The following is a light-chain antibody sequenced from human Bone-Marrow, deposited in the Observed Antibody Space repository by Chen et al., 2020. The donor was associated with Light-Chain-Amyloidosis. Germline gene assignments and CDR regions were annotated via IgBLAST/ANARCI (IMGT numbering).Light chain of an antibody. CDR1: NIGSTS. CDR3: QVWERSSDRPV. Sequence: SYVLTQPSSVSVAPGQTATTACGGNNIGSTSVHWYQQTPGQAPLLVVYDDSDRRSGIPERLSASNSENTATLTISRGEAGDEADYYCQVWERSSDRPVFGGGTKLTVL. CDR2: DDS. V-gene: IGLV3-21*02. J-gene: IGLJ3*02.